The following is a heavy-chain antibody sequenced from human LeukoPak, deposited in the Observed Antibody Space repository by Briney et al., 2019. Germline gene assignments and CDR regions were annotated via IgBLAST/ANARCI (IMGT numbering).Heavy chain of an antibody. V-gene: IGHV3-11*04. Sequence: GGSLRLSCAASGFTFSDYYMSCIRQAPGKGLEGVSYISSSGSTIYYADSVKARFTISRDNGKNALYLQMNSLSAEDTAVYYCARGGSDYPWFDPWGQGTLVTVSS. CDR3: ARGGSDYPWFDP. CDR1: GFTFSDYY. CDR2: ISSSGSTI. J-gene: IGHJ5*02. D-gene: IGHD3-10*01.